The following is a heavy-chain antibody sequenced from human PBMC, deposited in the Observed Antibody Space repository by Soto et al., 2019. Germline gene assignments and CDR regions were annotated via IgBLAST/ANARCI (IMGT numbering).Heavy chain of an antibody. Sequence: QVQLVQSGAEVKKPGASVKVSCKASGYTFTNFGISWVRQAPGQGLEWMGWISAYNGNTNYAQKFQGRVTMTADTSPSTAYMEVRSLRFDDTAVYYCARGGTQIDYWGQGTLVTVSS. D-gene: IGHD3-16*01. CDR1: GYTFTNFG. V-gene: IGHV1-18*01. CDR2: ISAYNGNT. J-gene: IGHJ4*02. CDR3: ARGGTQIDY.